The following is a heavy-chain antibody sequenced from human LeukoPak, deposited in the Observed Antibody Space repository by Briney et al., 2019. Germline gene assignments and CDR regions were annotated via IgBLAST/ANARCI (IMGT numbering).Heavy chain of an antibody. D-gene: IGHD4/OR15-4a*01. CDR1: GGSISSGGYY. V-gene: IGHV4-31*03. CDR3: AGDHGALGGYFDY. Sequence: SETLSLTCTVSGGSISSGGYYWSWIRQHPGKGLEWIGYIYYSGSTYYNPSLKSRVTISVDTSKNQFSLKLSSVTAADTALYYCAGDHGALGGYFDYWGQGTLVTVSS. CDR2: IYYSGST. J-gene: IGHJ4*02.